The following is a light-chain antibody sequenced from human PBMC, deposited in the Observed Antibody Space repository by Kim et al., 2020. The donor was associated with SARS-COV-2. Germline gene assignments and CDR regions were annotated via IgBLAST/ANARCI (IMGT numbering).Light chain of an antibody. V-gene: IGKV3-20*01. CDR1: QSLSSSY. CDR2: GAS. J-gene: IGKJ1*01. Sequence: SPGERAPLSCRASQSLSSSYLAGYQQKPGQAPRLLIYGASSRATGIPDRFSGSGSGTDFTLTISRLGPEDFAVYYCQQYGSSPGTFGQGTKVDIK. CDR3: QQYGSSPGT.